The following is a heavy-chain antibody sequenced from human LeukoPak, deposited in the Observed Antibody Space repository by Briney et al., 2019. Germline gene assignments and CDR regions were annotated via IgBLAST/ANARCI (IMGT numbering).Heavy chain of an antibody. J-gene: IGHJ4*01. Sequence: ASESLSLTCTVSGGSISSYYWSWIRQPPGKGLEWIGYIYYSGTTSYNPSLKSRVTMSMDTSKNQFSLKLSSVTAADTAVYYCTRHYDFIYWGHGNLVSVSS. CDR3: TRHYDFIY. D-gene: IGHD3-3*01. CDR1: GGSISSYY. V-gene: IGHV4-59*04. CDR2: IYYSGTT.